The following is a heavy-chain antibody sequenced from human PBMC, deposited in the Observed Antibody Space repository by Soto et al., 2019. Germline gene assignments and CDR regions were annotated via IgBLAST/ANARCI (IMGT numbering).Heavy chain of an antibody. Sequence: ASVKVSCKASGYTFTSYYMHWVRQAPGQGLEWMGIINPSGGSTSYAQKFRGRVSMTRDTSTSTVYMQLSSLRSEDTAVYYCARVGRSNYYYYYMDVWGKGTTVTVSS. J-gene: IGHJ6*03. CDR1: GYTFTSYY. CDR2: INPSGGST. V-gene: IGHV1-46*03. CDR3: ARVGRSNYYYYYMDV. D-gene: IGHD2-2*01.